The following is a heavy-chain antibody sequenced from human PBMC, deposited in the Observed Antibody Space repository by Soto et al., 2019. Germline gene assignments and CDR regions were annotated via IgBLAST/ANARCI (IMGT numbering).Heavy chain of an antibody. J-gene: IGHJ3*02. CDR3: ARPAVNDLDADSSAFDI. Sequence: QVQLVQSGAEVKEPGSSVKVSCKVSGGTFSSQTINWVRQVPGQGLEWMGSVIPIIGEGKYAQSFLGRVTITADRPTSTAYMERRSVRSEDTAVYYCARPAVNDLDADSSAFDIWGQGTMVTVSS. CDR1: GGTFSSQT. D-gene: IGHD1-1*01. V-gene: IGHV1-69*02. CDR2: VIPIIGEG.